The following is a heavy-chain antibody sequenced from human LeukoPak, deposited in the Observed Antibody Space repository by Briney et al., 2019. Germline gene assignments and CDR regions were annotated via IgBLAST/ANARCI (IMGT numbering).Heavy chain of an antibody. CDR1: GGTFSSYA. V-gene: IGHV1-69*10. CDR3: ARATVGVVAATPVVRYYFDS. D-gene: IGHD2-15*01. Sequence: ASVTVSCKASGGTFSSYAISWVRQAPGQGLEWMGGIIPILGIANYAQTFQGRVTITADKSTSTAYMGLNSLRSEDTTVYYCARATVGVVAATPVVRYYFDSWGQGTLVTVYS. CDR2: IIPILGIA. J-gene: IGHJ4*02.